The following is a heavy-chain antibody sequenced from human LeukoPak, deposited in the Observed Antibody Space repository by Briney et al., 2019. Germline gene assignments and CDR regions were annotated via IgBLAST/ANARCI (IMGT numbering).Heavy chain of an antibody. Sequence: ASVKVSCKASGYTFTSYDINWVQQATGQGLEWMGWMNPNSGNTGYAQKFQGRVTMTRNTSISTAYMELSSLRSEDTAVYYCARGNLQWLVRLFDYWGQGTLVTVSS. D-gene: IGHD6-19*01. CDR3: ARGNLQWLVRLFDY. CDR1: GYTFTSYD. J-gene: IGHJ4*02. CDR2: MNPNSGNT. V-gene: IGHV1-8*01.